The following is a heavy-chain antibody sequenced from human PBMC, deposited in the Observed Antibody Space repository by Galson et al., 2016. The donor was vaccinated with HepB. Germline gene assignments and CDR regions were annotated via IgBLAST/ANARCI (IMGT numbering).Heavy chain of an antibody. Sequence: SLRLSCAASGFTFSDYYMSWIRQAPGKGLEWVSYISSSGIYTNYADSVKGRFTISRDNANNSLYLQMNSLGADDTAVYYCAREVGGYSGYDPWGQGTRVTVSS. CDR1: GFTFSDYY. CDR3: AREVGGYSGYDP. V-gene: IGHV3-11*06. CDR2: ISSSGIYT. J-gene: IGHJ5*02. D-gene: IGHD5-12*01.